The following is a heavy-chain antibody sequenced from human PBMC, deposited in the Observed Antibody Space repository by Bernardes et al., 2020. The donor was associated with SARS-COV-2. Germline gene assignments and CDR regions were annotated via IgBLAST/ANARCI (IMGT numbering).Heavy chain of an antibody. CDR2: TLYRSEWRH. D-gene: IGHD3-3*02. CDR1: GDSVSNNRGA. CDR3: AGGTWHFGLDS. J-gene: IGHJ5*01. V-gene: IGHV6-1*01. Sequence: SQPLSLTCAISGDSVSNNRGAWNWIRQSPSRGLEWLGRTLYRSEWRHDYALSVKSRISINPDTSKNQFSLQLNSVTPEDTAVYFCAGGTWHFGLDSWGQGTPVAVSS.